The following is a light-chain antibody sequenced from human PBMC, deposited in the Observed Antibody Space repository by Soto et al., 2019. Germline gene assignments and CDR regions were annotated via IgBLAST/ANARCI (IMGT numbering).Light chain of an antibody. CDR3: QQSYSTPIT. CDR1: QSVSSK. CDR2: GTS. Sequence: TVMTQSPATLSVSPWERATLSCRASQSVSSKLAWYQQKPGQAPRLLIYGTSTRATGVPDRFSGSGSGTDFTLTISSLQPEDFATYYCQQSYSTPITFGQGTRLEIK. J-gene: IGKJ5*01. V-gene: IGKV3D-15*01.